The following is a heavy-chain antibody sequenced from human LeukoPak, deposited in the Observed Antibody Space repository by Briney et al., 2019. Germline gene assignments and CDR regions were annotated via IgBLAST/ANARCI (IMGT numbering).Heavy chain of an antibody. J-gene: IGHJ6*02. D-gene: IGHD3-16*01. CDR2: ISSSSSYI. CDR1: GFTFSSYG. CDR3: ARDWGYYYYYGMDV. V-gene: IGHV3-21*01. Sequence: PGGSLRLSGAASGFTFSSYGMHWVRQAPGKGLEWVSSISSSSSYIYYADSVKGRFTISRDNAKNSLYLQMNSLRAEDTAVYYCARDWGYYYYYGMDVWGQGTTVTVSS.